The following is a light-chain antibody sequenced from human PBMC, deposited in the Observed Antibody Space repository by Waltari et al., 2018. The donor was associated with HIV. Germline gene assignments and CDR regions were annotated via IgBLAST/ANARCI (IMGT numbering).Light chain of an antibody. CDR2: EVT. CDR1: NSDVGSYDL. Sequence: QSALTQPASVSGSPGQSVIISCAGSNSDVGSYDLVSWYQHHPGKAPKRLIYEVTKRPSGVSNRFSGSKSGNTASLTISGLQAEDEADYYCCSYAGSHTFVVFGGGTKLTVL. CDR3: CSYAGSHTFVV. V-gene: IGLV2-23*02. J-gene: IGLJ2*01.